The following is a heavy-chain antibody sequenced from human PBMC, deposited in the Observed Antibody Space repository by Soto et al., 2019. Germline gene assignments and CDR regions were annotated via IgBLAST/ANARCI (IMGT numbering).Heavy chain of an antibody. Sequence: QVQLVQSGAEVKKPGASVKVSCKAYGYTFTGYDINWVRQATGQGLEWMGWMNPNSGNTAYAQKIQGRVTMIRNTSISTAYMELSSLRSEDTAVYYCAREKSNGMDVWGQGTTVTVSS. V-gene: IGHV1-8*01. J-gene: IGHJ6*02. CDR2: MNPNSGNT. CDR3: AREKSNGMDV. CDR1: GYTFTGYD.